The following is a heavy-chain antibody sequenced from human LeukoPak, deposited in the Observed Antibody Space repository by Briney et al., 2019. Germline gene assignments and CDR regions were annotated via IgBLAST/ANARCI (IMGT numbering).Heavy chain of an antibody. CDR3: ARGGPTSIAAHY. Sequence: GASVKVSCKVSGYTLTELSMHWVRQAPGKGLEWMGGFDPEDGETIYAQKFQGRVTITTDESTSTAYMELSSLRSEDTAVYYCARGGPTSIAAHYWGQGTLVTVSS. J-gene: IGHJ4*02. CDR2: FDPEDGET. CDR1: GYTLTELS. V-gene: IGHV1-24*01. D-gene: IGHD6-6*01.